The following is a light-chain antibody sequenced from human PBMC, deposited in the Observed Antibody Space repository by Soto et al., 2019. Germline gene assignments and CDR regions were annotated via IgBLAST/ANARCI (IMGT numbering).Light chain of an antibody. CDR2: DVS. J-gene: IGKJ5*01. CDR3: QQYDDLPIT. CDR1: QDISDN. V-gene: IGKV1-33*01. Sequence: IDITQSPSSLSTSVGDRGTIACQSSQDISDNLNWYQQKQGKAPKVVISDVSNLETGVSSRFSGSGAGTDFTFTISSLQAEDVATYYCQQYDDLPITFGQGTRLEIK.